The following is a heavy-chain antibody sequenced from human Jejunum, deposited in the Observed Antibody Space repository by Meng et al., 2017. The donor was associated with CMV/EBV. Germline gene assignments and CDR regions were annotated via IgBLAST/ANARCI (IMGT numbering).Heavy chain of an antibody. D-gene: IGHD2/OR15-2a*01. CDR1: GFSVGNHY. CDR2: IYDVGNT. J-gene: IGHJ4*02. V-gene: IGHV3-66*02. CDR3: ARGAFD. Sequence: SLKLSCAASGFSVGNHYMNWVRQAPGKGLEWVSVIYDVGNTYYADSVKGRFFISRDSSKNILYLQMNSLRPEDTALYYCARGAFDWGQGTLVTVSS.